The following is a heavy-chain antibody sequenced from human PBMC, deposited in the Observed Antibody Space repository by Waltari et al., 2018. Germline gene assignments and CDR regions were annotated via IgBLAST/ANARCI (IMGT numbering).Heavy chain of an antibody. J-gene: IGHJ4*02. CDR2: IYYSGST. Sequence: QLQLQESGPGLVKPSETLSLTCTVSGGSISSSSYYWGWIRQLPGKGLEWIGSIYYSGSTYYNPSLKSRVTISVDTSKNQFSRKLSSVTAADTAVYYCARSAYGDFWSGYKTGFDYWGQGTLVTVSS. V-gene: IGHV4-39*01. CDR1: GGSISSSSYY. CDR3: ARSAYGDFWSGYKTGFDY. D-gene: IGHD3-3*01.